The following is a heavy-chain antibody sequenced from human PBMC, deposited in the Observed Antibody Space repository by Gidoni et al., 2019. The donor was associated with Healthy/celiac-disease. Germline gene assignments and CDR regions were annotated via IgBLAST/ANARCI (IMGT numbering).Heavy chain of an antibody. J-gene: IGHJ6*02. CDR3: ARAGYYDFWSGKRETYYYYGMDV. CDR2: IYSGGST. D-gene: IGHD3-3*01. V-gene: IGHV3-66*01. CDR1: GPTVSSNY. Sequence: EVQRVASGGGLVQPGGSMRRSGAGSGPTVSSNYLSWVRQAPGKGLEWVSVIYSGGSTYYADSVKGRFTISSNNSKTTLYLQMNSLRAEDTAVYYCARAGYYDFWSGKRETYYYYGMDVWGQGTTVTVSS.